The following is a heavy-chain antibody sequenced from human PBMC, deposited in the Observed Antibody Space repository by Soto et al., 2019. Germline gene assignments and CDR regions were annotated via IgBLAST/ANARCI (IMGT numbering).Heavy chain of an antibody. J-gene: IGHJ3*02. V-gene: IGHV4-39*01. CDR1: GGSISSSSYY. D-gene: IGHD6-6*01. CDR2: IYYSGST. Sequence: QLQLQESGPGLVKPSETLSLTCTVSGGSISSSSYYWGWIRQPPGKGLEWIGSIYYSGSTYYNPSLKSRVTISVDTSKNQFSLKLSSVTAADTAVYYCATRKYSSSSLGAFDIWGQGTMVTVSS. CDR3: ATRKYSSSSLGAFDI.